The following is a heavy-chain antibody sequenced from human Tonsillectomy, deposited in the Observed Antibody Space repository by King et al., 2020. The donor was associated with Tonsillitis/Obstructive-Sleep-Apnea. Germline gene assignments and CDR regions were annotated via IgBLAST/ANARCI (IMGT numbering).Heavy chain of an antibody. D-gene: IGHD3-22*01. CDR2: IYYSGST. V-gene: IGHV4-59*01. J-gene: IGHJ5*02. Sequence: QLQESGPGLVKPSETLSLTCTVSGGSISSYYWSWIRQPPGKGLEWIGYIYYSGSTNYNPSLKSRVTISVDTSKNQFSLKLSSVTAADTAVYYCAREYYYDSSGSALKRFDPWGQGTLVTVSS. CDR3: AREYYYDSSGSALKRFDP. CDR1: GGSISSYY.